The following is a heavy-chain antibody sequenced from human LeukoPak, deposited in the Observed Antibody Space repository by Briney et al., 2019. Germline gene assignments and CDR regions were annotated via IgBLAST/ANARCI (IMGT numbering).Heavy chain of an antibody. CDR3: SKDYADYVGYFFLDY. Sequence: GWSLRLSCAASGFTFNNYAMNGLRQAPGRGVDWVSSISGGGETRYFADSARDRLTISRHNSQHELNLQMNSQSAEETAVYVFSKDYADYVGYFFLDYWGQGTLVSVSS. D-gene: IGHD4-17*01. V-gene: IGHV3-23*01. CDR1: GFTFNNYA. CDR2: ISGGGETR. J-gene: IGHJ4*02.